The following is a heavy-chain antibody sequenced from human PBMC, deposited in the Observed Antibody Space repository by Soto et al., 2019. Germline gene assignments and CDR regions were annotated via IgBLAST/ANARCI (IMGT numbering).Heavy chain of an antibody. D-gene: IGHD6-6*01. CDR3: ARESSSSLYHYYGMDV. CDR1: GGSISSGGYY. V-gene: IGHV4-31*03. Sequence: SETLSLTCTVSGGSISSGGYYWSWIRQHPGKGLEWIGYIYYSGSTYYNPSLKSRVTISVDTSKNQFSLKLSSVTAADTAVYYCARESSSSLYHYYGMDVWGQGTTVTVSS. CDR2: IYYSGST. J-gene: IGHJ6*02.